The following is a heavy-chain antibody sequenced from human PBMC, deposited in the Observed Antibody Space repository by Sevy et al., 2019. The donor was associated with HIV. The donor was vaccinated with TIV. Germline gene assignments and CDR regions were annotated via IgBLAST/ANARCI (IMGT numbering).Heavy chain of an antibody. D-gene: IGHD2-21*02. J-gene: IGHJ4*02. CDR1: GFTFSDYN. CDR2: ITSRSSNI. CDR3: AREMVGTTTFDY. V-gene: IGHV3-48*02. Sequence: GGSLRLSCAASGFTFSDYNMAWVRQAPGKGLEWVSYITSRSSNIHYADSVTGRFTISRDNAKNSLYLQMSSLRDEDTAVYYCAREMVGTTTFDYWGQGTLVTVSS.